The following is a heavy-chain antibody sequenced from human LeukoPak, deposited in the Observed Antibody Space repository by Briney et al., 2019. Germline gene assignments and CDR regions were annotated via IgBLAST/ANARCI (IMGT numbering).Heavy chain of an antibody. D-gene: IGHD1-26*01. CDR1: GYTFTSYS. CDR2: INPSGGTT. Sequence: ASVKVSCKASGYTFTSYSLNWVRQAPGQGLEWMGIINPSGGTTTYAQKFQGRVTMTRDTSTSTVYMDLSSLRSEDTAVYYCVRDRGEFSYSHDYWGQGTLVTVSS. J-gene: IGHJ4*02. V-gene: IGHV1-46*01. CDR3: VRDRGEFSYSHDY.